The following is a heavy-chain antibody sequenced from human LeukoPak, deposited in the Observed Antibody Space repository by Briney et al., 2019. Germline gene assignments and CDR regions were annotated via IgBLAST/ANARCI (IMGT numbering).Heavy chain of an antibody. D-gene: IGHD5-24*01. CDR1: GFTFSSYG. CDR3: ARVYNTNYAYFDY. V-gene: IGHV3-33*01. CDR2: IWSDGSDK. J-gene: IGHJ4*02. Sequence: GGSLRLSCAASGFTFSSYGMHWVRQAPGKGLEWVAVIWSDGSDKYYADSVKGRFTISRDNSKNTLYLQINSLRAEDTAVYYCARVYNTNYAYFDYWGQGTLVTVSS.